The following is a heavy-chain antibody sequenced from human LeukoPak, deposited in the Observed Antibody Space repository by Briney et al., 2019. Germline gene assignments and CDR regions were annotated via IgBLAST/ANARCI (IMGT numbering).Heavy chain of an antibody. CDR3: ARDCSGGSCYGAFDI. CDR2: IYDSGST. V-gene: IGHV4-30-4*01. Sequence: PSETLSLTCTVSGASIRSGDYYWSWIRQPPGKGLEWIGYIYDSGSTYYNSSLKSRITISVDTSENRFSLKLSFVTATDTAVYYCARDCSGGSCYGAFDIWGQGTMVTVSS. J-gene: IGHJ3*02. CDR1: GASIRSGDYY. D-gene: IGHD2-15*01.